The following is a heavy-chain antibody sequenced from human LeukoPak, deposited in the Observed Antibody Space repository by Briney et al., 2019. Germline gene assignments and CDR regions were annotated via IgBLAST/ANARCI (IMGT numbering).Heavy chain of an antibody. D-gene: IGHD2-2*01. CDR2: INHSGST. CDR3: ARGWRGYCSSTSCQPYNWFDP. J-gene: IGHJ5*02. Sequence: SSETLSLTCAVYGGSFSGYYWSWIRQPPGKGLEWIGEINHSGSTNYNPSLKSRVTISVDTSKNQFSPKLSSVTAADTAVYSCARGWRGYCSSTSCQPYNWFDPWGQGTLVTVSS. CDR1: GGSFSGYY. V-gene: IGHV4-34*01.